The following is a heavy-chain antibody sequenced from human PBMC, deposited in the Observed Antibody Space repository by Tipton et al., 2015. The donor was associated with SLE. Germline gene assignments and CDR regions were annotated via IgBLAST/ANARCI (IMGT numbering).Heavy chain of an antibody. Sequence: TLSLTCTVSGGSISSYYWSWIRQPPGKGLEWIGEINHSGSTNYNPSLKSRVTISVDTSKNQFSLKLSSVTAADTAVYYCARLAARAPSYWGQGTLVTVSS. CDR3: ARLAARAPSY. CDR1: GGSISSYY. V-gene: IGHV4-34*01. CDR2: INHSGST. J-gene: IGHJ4*02. D-gene: IGHD6-19*01.